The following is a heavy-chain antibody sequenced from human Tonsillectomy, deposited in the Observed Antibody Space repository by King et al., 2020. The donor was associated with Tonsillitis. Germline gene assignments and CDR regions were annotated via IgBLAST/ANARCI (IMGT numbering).Heavy chain of an antibody. CDR1: GFTFSTYA. V-gene: IGHV3-23*04. J-gene: IGHJ3*02. D-gene: IGHD3-10*01. CDR3: SIPLRGVGLSGDAFDI. Sequence: VQLVESGGGLVQPGGSLRLSCAASGFTFSTYAMSWVRQAPGKGLEWGSFISSSDGGTNYADSVKGRFTISRDNSKNTLFLRMDSLRAEDTAVYYCSIPLRGVGLSGDAFDIWGQGTMVTVSS. CDR2: ISSSDGGT.